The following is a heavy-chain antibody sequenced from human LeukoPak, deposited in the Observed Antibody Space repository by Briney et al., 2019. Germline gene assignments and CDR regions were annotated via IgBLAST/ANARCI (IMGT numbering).Heavy chain of an antibody. J-gene: IGHJ4*02. CDR3: ARDTRDGGSDY. V-gene: IGHV1-2*06. Sequence: ASVKVSCKASGYTFTGYYMHWVRQAPGQGLEWMGRINPNSGGTNYARKFQGRVTMTRDTSISTAYMELSRLRSDDTAVYYCARDTRDGGSDYWGQGTLVTVSS. CDR2: INPNSGGT. D-gene: IGHD1-26*01. CDR1: GYTFTGYY.